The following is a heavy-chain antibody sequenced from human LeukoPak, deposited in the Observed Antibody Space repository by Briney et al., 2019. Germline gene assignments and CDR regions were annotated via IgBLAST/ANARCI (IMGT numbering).Heavy chain of an antibody. Sequence: SETLSLTCTVSGGSISSYYWGWIRQPPGKRLEWIGYIYYSGSTSYNPSLKSRVTISVDTSKNQISLKLSSVTAADTAVYYCARDLGVMVRAFDIWGQGTMVTVSS. CDR3: ARDLGVMVRAFDI. V-gene: IGHV4-59*01. CDR1: GGSISSYY. D-gene: IGHD5-18*01. CDR2: IYYSGST. J-gene: IGHJ3*02.